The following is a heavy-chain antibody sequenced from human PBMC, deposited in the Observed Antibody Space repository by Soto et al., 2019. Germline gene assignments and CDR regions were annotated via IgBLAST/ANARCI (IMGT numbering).Heavy chain of an antibody. CDR2: IIPIFDTA. V-gene: IGHV1-69*01. J-gene: IGHJ6*02. CDR3: ARNGTLTGYSDGMEV. Sequence: QVQLVQSGAELRKPGSSVKVSCKASGGTFRDYTINWVRQAPGQRLEWMGGIIPIFDTANYAEPFQGRVTITADESTSTSFMEVSSLRSEDTAVYYCARNGTLTGYSDGMEVWGQGTMVTVSS. D-gene: IGHD1-1*01. CDR1: GGTFRDYT.